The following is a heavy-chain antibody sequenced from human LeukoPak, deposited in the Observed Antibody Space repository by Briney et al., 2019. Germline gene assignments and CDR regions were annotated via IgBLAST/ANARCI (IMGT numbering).Heavy chain of an antibody. D-gene: IGHD4-23*01. CDR2: ISGSSSST. J-gene: IGHJ4*02. V-gene: IGHV3-48*02. CDR1: GFTFSIYS. CDR3: ARNPGGIGDY. Sequence: GGSLRLSCAASGFTFSIYSMNWVRQAPGKGLEWVSFISGSSSSTFYADSVKDRFTVSRDNAKNSLYLQMNSLRDEDTAVYYCARNPGGIGDYWGQGTLVTVSS.